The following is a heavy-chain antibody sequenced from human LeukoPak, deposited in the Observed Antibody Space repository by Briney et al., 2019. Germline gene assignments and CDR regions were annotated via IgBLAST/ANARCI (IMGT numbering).Heavy chain of an antibody. V-gene: IGHV3-11*04. Sequence: GGSLRLSCAASGFTFSDYYMSWIRQAPGKGLEWVSCISSSGSTIYYADSVKGRFTISRGNAKNSLYLQMNSLRAEDTAVYYCARPPYYDYVWGSLQVLYYFDYWGQGTLVTVSS. J-gene: IGHJ4*02. CDR1: GFTFSDYY. CDR2: ISSSGSTI. CDR3: ARPPYYDYVWGSLQVLYYFDY. D-gene: IGHD3-16*01.